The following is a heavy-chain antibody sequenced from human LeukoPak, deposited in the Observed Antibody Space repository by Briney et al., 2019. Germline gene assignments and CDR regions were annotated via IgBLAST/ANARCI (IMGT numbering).Heavy chain of an antibody. D-gene: IGHD1-26*01. CDR2: ISYDGNVK. J-gene: IGHJ4*02. CDR1: GFTFNNFA. V-gene: IGHV3-30-3*01. CDR3: ATNGAYSGSYGNGDADYFFDY. Sequence: GGSLRLSCAASGFTFNNFAMSWVRQAPGKGPEWVTVISYDGNVKYYADSAKGRFTISRDNSKNTVYLQMDSLRAEDTALYYCATNGAYSGSYGNGDADYFFDYWGQGTLVTVSS.